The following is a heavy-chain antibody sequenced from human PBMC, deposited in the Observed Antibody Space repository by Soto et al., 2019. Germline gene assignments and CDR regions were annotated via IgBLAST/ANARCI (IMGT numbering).Heavy chain of an antibody. CDR1: GCSISSYY. CDR3: ARTIVVVPAAQNWFDP. Sequence: LETLSLTCTVSGCSISSYYWSWIRQPPGKGLEWIGYIYYSGSTNYNPSLKSRVTISVDTSKNQFSLKLSSVTAADTAVYYCARTIVVVPAAQNWFDPWGQGTLVTVSS. J-gene: IGHJ5*02. CDR2: IYYSGST. V-gene: IGHV4-59*01. D-gene: IGHD2-2*01.